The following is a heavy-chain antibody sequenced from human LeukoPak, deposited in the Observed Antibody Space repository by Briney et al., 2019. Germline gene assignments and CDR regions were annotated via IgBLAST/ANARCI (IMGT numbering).Heavy chain of an antibody. V-gene: IGHV3-74*01. J-gene: IGHJ4*02. CDR2: IKSDGITI. CDR1: GFSFSNYM. Sequence: QSGGSLRLSCAASGFSFSNYMMHWVRQAPGKGLVWVSRIKSDGITITCADSVKGRFTISRDNAKNTLYLQMNSLRAEDTAVYYCLRDLNWSLDQWGQGTLVTVSS. CDR3: LRDLNWSLDQ. D-gene: IGHD1-20*01.